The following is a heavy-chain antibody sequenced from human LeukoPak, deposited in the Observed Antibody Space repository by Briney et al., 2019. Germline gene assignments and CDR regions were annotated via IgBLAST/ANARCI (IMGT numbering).Heavy chain of an antibody. CDR2: ISSSGITK. J-gene: IGHJ5*02. CDR3: ARDLPADVNWFDP. Sequence: GGSLRLSCAAPGFSFSNYEMNWVRQAPGKGLEWISYISSSGITKYYADSVKGRFTITRDNTKNSLYLQMNSLRAEDTAVYYCARDLPADVNWFDPWGQGTLVTVSS. D-gene: IGHD2-2*01. V-gene: IGHV3-48*03. CDR1: GFSFSNYE.